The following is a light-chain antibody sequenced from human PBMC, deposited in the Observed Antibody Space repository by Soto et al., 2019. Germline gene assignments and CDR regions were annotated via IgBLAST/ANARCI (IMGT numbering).Light chain of an antibody. CDR3: QQYNNWPPVT. CDR1: QNVNNN. CDR2: GAS. J-gene: IGKJ4*01. Sequence: EIVMTQSPVTLSVSPREGATLSCRASQNVNNNLAWYQQKPGQAPRLLIYGASTRATGIPARFSGSGFGTDFTLTISSLQSEDFAVYYCQQYNNWPPVTFGGGTKVEIK. V-gene: IGKV3-15*01.